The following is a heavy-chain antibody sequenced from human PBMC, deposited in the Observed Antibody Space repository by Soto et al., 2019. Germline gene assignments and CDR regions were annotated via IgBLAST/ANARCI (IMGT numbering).Heavy chain of an antibody. D-gene: IGHD2-2*02. CDR1: GGSISSYY. J-gene: IGHJ4*02. Sequence: PSETLSLTCTVSGGSISSYYWSWIRQPPGKGLEWIGYIYYSGSTNYNPSLKSRVTISVDTSKNQFSLKLSSVTAADTAVYYCARLACSSTRCFTYFDYWGQGALVPVSS. V-gene: IGHV4-59*01. CDR3: ARLACSSTRCFTYFDY. CDR2: IYYSGST.